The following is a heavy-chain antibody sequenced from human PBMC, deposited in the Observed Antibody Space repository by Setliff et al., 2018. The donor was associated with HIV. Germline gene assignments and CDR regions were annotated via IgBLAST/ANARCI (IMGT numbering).Heavy chain of an antibody. CDR3: AKDNMGDHYFDS. CDR1: GYTFTSYD. CDR2: MNPNSANT. Sequence: ASVKVSCKASGYTFTSYDINWVRQATGQGLEWMGWMNPNSANTGYALKFQGRFTISRDNSKNTLYLQMNSLTTEDTAVYFCAKDNMGDHYFDSWGQGTLVTVSS. V-gene: IGHV1-8*02. J-gene: IGHJ4*02. D-gene: IGHD1-26*01.